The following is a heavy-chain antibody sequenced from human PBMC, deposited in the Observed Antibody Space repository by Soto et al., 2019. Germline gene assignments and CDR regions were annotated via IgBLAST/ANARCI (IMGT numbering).Heavy chain of an antibody. V-gene: IGHV2-5*02. CDR1: GFSLSTSGVG. D-gene: IGHD3-10*01. J-gene: IGHJ3*02. CDR3: AHTGGGAFDI. Sequence: QITLKESGPTLVKPTQTLTLTCTFSGFSLSTSGVGVGWIRQPPGKALEWLALIYWDDDKRYSPSLKSRLTITKDTSKNRGVLKMTHMDPMDTPTYYFAHTGGGAFDIWGQGTMVTVSS. CDR2: IYWDDDK.